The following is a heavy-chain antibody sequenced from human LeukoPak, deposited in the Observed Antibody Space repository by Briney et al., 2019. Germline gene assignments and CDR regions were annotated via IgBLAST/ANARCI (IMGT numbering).Heavy chain of an antibody. CDR2: ISGSGGST. CDR3: AKKRGSGYYYYMDV. V-gene: IGHV3-23*01. CDR1: GFTVSSNY. D-gene: IGHD3-10*01. J-gene: IGHJ6*03. Sequence: GGSLRLSCAASGFTVSSNYMTWARQAPGKGLEWVSAISGSGGSTYYADSVKGRFTISRDNSKNTLYLQMNSLRAEDTAVYYCAKKRGSGYYYYMDVWGKGTTVTVSS.